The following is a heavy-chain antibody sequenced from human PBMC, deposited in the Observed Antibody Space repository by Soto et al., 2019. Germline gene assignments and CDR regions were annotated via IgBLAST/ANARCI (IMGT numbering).Heavy chain of an antibody. CDR3: ARATLRPYYYYGVDV. V-gene: IGHV4-34*01. Sequence: QVQLQQWGAGLLKPSETLSLTCAVYGGSFSGYYWSWIRQPPGKGLEWIGEINHSGSTNYNPSPKSRVTISVDTSKNQFSLKLSSVTAADTAVYYCARATLRPYYYYGVDVWGQGTTVTVSS. CDR1: GGSFSGYY. J-gene: IGHJ6*02. CDR2: INHSGST.